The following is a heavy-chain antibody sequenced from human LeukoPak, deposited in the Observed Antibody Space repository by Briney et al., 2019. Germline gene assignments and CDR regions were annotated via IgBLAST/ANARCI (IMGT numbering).Heavy chain of an antibody. V-gene: IGHV3-21*04. CDR3: ARVRSPVAYYFDY. CDR2: ISSSSSYI. CDR1: GFTFSSYS. J-gene: IGHJ4*02. Sequence: PGGSLRLSCAASGFTFSSYSMNWVRQAPGKGLEWVSSISSSSSYIYYADSVKGRFTISRDNAKNSLYLQMNSLRAEDTAVYYCARVRSPVAYYFDYWGQGTLVTVSS.